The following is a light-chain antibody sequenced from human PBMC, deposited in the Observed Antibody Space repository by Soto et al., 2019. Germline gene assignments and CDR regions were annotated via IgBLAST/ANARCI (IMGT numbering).Light chain of an antibody. CDR1: QSVGRN. CDR2: GAS. V-gene: IGKV3-15*01. Sequence: IVMTQSPATLSVSPGERATLSCRASQSVGRNLAWYQQKPCQAPRLLIYGASTRATGIPARFSGSGSGTEFTLTISSLQSEDFAIYSCQQYNHWPPLTFGGGTKVEIK. J-gene: IGKJ4*01. CDR3: QQYNHWPPLT.